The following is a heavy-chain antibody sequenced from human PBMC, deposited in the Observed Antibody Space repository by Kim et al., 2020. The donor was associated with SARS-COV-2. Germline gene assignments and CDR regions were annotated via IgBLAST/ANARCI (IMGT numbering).Heavy chain of an antibody. CDR2: ISYDGSNK. V-gene: IGHV3-30*18. Sequence: GGSLRLSCAASGFTFSSYGMHWVRQAPGKGLEWVAVISYDGSNKYYADSVKGRFTISRDNSKNTLYLQMNSLRAEDTAVYYCAKGSLDWLLLVDYWGQGTLVTVSS. J-gene: IGHJ4*02. CDR1: GFTFSSYG. CDR3: AKGSLDWLLLVDY. D-gene: IGHD3-3*01.